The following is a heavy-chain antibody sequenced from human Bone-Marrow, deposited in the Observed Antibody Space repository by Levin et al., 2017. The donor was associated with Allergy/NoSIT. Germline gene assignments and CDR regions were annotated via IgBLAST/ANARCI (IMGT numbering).Heavy chain of an antibody. D-gene: IGHD6-13*01. CDR2: VFATGST. CDR1: GGSTSTHW. J-gene: IGHJ5*02. Sequence: PSETLSLTCIVSGGSTSTHWWSWIRQPAGKGLEWIGRVFATGSTNYNPSLKTRVTMSVDTSKNEFSLRLTSVTAADTAIYYCARAGGSSWSENWFDPWGQGTLVTVSS. V-gene: IGHV4-4*07. CDR3: ARAGGSSWSENWFDP.